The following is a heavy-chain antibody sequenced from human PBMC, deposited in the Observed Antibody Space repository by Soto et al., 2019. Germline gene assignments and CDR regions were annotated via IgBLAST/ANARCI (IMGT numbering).Heavy chain of an antibody. D-gene: IGHD2-21*02. V-gene: IGHV1-3*01. CDR2: INAGNGNT. Sequence: ASVKVSCKASNYTFTSYAISWMRQAPGQRLEWMGWINAGNGNTKYSQKFQGRVTITRDTSASTAYMELSSLRSEDTAVYYCARSIVVVTALDCWGQGTLVTVSS. J-gene: IGHJ4*02. CDR1: NYTFTSYA. CDR3: ARSIVVVTALDC.